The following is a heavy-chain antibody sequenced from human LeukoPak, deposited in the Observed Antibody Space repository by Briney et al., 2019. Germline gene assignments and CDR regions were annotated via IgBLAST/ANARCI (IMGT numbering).Heavy chain of an antibody. CDR3: ARGYSSNYRVDY. J-gene: IGHJ4*02. CDR1: GFTFSNYW. D-gene: IGHD6-13*01. Sequence: PGGSLRLSCAVSGFTFSNYWMHWVRQAPGKGLVWVSRINNEESTISYADSVKGRFTVSRDNAKNTLYLQMNSLRDEDTAVYYCARGYSSNYRVDYWGQGTLVTVSS. V-gene: IGHV3-74*01. CDR2: INNEESTI.